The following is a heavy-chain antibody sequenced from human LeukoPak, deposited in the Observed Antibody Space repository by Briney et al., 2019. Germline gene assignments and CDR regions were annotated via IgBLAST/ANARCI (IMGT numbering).Heavy chain of an antibody. Sequence: SETLSLTCTVSGGSISSSFWSWIRQPPGKGLEWIGYIYHSGTTNYNPSLTSRLTISVDTSKNQFSLKLTSVTAADTAVYYCASHSSGYFFWFDHWGQGTLVTVSS. V-gene: IGHV4-59*01. CDR3: ASHSSGYFFWFDH. D-gene: IGHD3-22*01. CDR1: GGSISSSF. J-gene: IGHJ5*02. CDR2: IYHSGTT.